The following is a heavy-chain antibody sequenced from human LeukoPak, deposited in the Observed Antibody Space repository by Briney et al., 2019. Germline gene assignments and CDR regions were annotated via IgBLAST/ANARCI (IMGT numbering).Heavy chain of an antibody. J-gene: IGHJ4*02. CDR3: ARHSRGSPIDD. Sequence: GGSLRLSCAASGFTFNSYWMSWVRQAPEKGPEWLANIRQDGSGKQYVNSVKGRFTISRDNAKNSLYLQMNSLSAEDTAVYYCARHSRGSPIDDWGQGTLVTVSS. CDR1: GFTFNSYW. V-gene: IGHV3-7*01. CDR2: IRQDGSGK. D-gene: IGHD2-15*01.